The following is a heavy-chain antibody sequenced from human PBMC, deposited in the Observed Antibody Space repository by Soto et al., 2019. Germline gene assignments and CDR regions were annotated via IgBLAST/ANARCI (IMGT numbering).Heavy chain of an antibody. V-gene: IGHV3-30*18. J-gene: IGHJ6*02. CDR1: GFTFSSYG. CDR2: ISYDGSNK. CDR3: AKEVVGWYVYYYYGMDV. Sequence: PGGSLRLSCAASGFTFSSYGMHWVRQAPGKGLEWVAVISYDGSNKYYADYVKGRFTISRDNSKNKLYLQMNSIRAEDTAVYYVAKEVVGWYVYYYYGMDVWGQGTTVTVSS. D-gene: IGHD6-19*01.